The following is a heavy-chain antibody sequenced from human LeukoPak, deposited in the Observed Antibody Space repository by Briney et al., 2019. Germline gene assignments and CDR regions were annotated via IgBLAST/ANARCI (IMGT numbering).Heavy chain of an antibody. CDR1: GFTFSSYG. CDR3: ARSGVYGYY. CDR2: ISYDARSN. Sequence: GGSLRLSCATSGFTFSSYGMHWVRQVPGKGLEWVAVISYDARSNYHVDSVKGRFTISRDNSKNTLYLQMNSLRAEDTAVYYCARSGVYGYYWGQGTLVTVSS. V-gene: IGHV3-30*03. D-gene: IGHD3-10*01. J-gene: IGHJ4*02.